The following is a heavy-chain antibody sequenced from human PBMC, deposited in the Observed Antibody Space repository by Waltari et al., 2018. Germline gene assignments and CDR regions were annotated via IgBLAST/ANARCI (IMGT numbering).Heavy chain of an antibody. V-gene: IGHV4-59*08. CDR3: ARHLWSNDRCYITTYAMDV. J-gene: IGHJ6*02. Sequence: QVQLQESGPGLVEPSETLSLTCSLSGGSFSGYYWSWIRQSPGKGLQWIGYFYYTGVTTYNPPPNRRVTMSVDTSKNQFSLKLRSVTAADTGVYYFARHLWSNDRCYITTYAMDVWGRGTTVTVSS. CDR1: GGSFSGYY. CDR2: FYYTGVT. D-gene: IGHD2-8*01.